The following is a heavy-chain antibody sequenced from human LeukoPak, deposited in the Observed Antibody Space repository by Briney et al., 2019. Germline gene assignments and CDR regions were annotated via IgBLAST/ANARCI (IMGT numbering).Heavy chain of an antibody. J-gene: IGHJ4*02. CDR3: ARAEGKGGNRFDY. CDR1: GGSISSGSYY. Sequence: SETLSLTCTVSGGSISSGSYYWSWIRQSAGKGLEWIGRIYTSGCTNYNPSLKSRVTISVDTSKNQFSLKLSSVTAADTAVYYCARAEGKGGNRFDYWGQGTLVTVSS. CDR2: IYTSGCT. V-gene: IGHV4-61*02. D-gene: IGHD1/OR15-1a*01.